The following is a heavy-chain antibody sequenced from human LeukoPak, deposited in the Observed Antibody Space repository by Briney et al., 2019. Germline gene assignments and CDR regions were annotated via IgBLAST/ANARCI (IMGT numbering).Heavy chain of an antibody. CDR2: IKQDGTKK. J-gene: IGHJ4*02. D-gene: IGHD4-23*01. V-gene: IGHV3-7*01. CDR1: GFAFTTYW. Sequence: PGGSLRLSCAASGFAFTTYWMTWVRQTPGKGLEWVANIKQDGTKKNYLDSVKGRFTISRDNTNNSLYLQMSGLRTEDTAVYYCARDNYGGYFDSRGEGTLVTVSS. CDR3: ARDNYGGYFDS.